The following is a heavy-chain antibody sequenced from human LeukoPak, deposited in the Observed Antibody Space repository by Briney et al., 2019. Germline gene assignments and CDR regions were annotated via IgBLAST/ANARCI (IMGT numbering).Heavy chain of an antibody. CDR3: ARDSHASSWYQDY. V-gene: IGHV3-7*03. CDR2: IKQDGSEE. CDR1: GFPLSGYW. J-gene: IGHJ4*02. D-gene: IGHD6-13*01. Sequence: PGGSLRLSCAASGFPLSGYWMSWVRQAPGKGLEWVANIKQDGSEEYYVDSVKGRFTISRDNAKNSLYLQMNSLRAEDTAVYYCARDSHASSWYQDYWGQGTLVTVSS.